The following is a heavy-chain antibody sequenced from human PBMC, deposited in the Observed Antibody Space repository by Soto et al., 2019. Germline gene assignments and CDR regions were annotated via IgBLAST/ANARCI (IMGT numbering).Heavy chain of an antibody. CDR3: ARDFEPSPGFDP. CDR2: IYYGGST. V-gene: IGHV4-61*01. Sequence: SETLSLTCTVSGGSVSSGSYHWSWIRQPPGKGLEWIGYIYYGGSTNYNPSLKSRVTISLDTSKNQFSLKLSSVTAADTAVYYCARDFEPSPGFDPWGQGTLVTVSS. J-gene: IGHJ5*02. CDR1: GGSVSSGSYH. D-gene: IGHD3-9*01.